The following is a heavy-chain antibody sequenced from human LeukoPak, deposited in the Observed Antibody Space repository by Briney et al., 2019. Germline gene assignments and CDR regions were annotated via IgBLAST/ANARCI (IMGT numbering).Heavy chain of an antibody. CDR3: ARDSSSFYAMDV. CDR2: IYYTGST. J-gene: IGHJ6*02. CDR1: GGPISSSDSY. D-gene: IGHD6-6*01. Sequence: SETLSLTCTVSGGPISSSDSYWTWIRQRPGKGLEWIGYIYYTGSTYYNPSLKSRLTVSEDTSKNQFSLRLSSVTAADTAVYYCARDSSSFYAMDVWGQGTTVTVSS. V-gene: IGHV4-31*03.